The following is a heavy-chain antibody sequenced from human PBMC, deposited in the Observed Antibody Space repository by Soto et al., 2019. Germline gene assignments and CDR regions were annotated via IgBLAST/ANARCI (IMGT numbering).Heavy chain of an antibody. J-gene: IGHJ5*02. CDR1: GYTFTSYG. V-gene: IGHV1-18*01. D-gene: IGHD2-15*01. CDR3: ASSRGPNDCSGGSCYDNWFDP. CDR2: ISAYNGNT. Sequence: ASVKVSCTASGYTFTSYGISWVRQAPGQGLEWMGWISAYNGNTNYAQKLQGRVTMTTDTSTSTAYMELRSLRSDDTAVYYCASSRGPNDCSGGSCYDNWFDPWGQGTLVTVSS.